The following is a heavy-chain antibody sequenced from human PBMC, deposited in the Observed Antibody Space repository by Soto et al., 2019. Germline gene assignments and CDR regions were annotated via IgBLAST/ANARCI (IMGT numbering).Heavy chain of an antibody. D-gene: IGHD3-3*01. V-gene: IGHV1-69*08. J-gene: IGHJ4*02. Sequence: QVQLVQSGAEVKKPGSSVKVSCKASGGTFSSYTISWVRQAPGQGLEWMGRIIPILGITNYAQKFQGRVTITADKSTSTAYMELSSLRSEDTAVYYCARERVVMDFDYWGQGTLVTVSS. CDR2: IIPILGIT. CDR3: ARERVVMDFDY. CDR1: GGTFSSYT.